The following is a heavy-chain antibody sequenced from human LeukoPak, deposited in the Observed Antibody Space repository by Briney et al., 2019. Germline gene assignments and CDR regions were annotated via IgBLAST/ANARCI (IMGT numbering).Heavy chain of an antibody. Sequence: SETLSLTCTVSGGSISSYYWSWTRQPPGKGLEWIGYIYYSGSTNYNPSLKSRVTISVDTSKNQFSLKLSSVTAADTAVYYCARAGWYPESFQHWGQGALVTVSS. CDR2: IYYSGST. CDR1: GGSISSYY. D-gene: IGHD6-19*01. V-gene: IGHV4-59*01. CDR3: ARAGWYPESFQH. J-gene: IGHJ1*01.